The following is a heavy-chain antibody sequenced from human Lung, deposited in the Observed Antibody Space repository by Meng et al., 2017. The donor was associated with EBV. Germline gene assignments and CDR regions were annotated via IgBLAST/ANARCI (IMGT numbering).Heavy chain of an antibody. Sequence: QLPEAGPGLVKPSDTLSLTCTFSGGSIISGDYYWNWIRQPPGKVLEWIGYIFSSGSTYYNPSLKSLVTISVDTSKNQFSLKLSSVTAADTAVYYCARVVAGRYNWFDPWGQGTLVTVSS. V-gene: IGHV4-30-4*02. D-gene: IGHD6-6*01. J-gene: IGHJ5*02. CDR2: IFSSGST. CDR3: ARVVAGRYNWFDP. CDR1: GGSIISGDYY.